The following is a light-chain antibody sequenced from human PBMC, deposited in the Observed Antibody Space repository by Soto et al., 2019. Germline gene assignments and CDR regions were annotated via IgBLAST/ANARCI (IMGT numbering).Light chain of an antibody. J-gene: IGKJ4*01. CDR3: QQTYSPSPRT. Sequence: DIQMTQSPSSLSASVGDRVTITCRASQSIDTFLTWYQQKPGKAPKLLIYAASTLHSAVPSRFSGSGSGTQFTLTISGLQPEDFATYYCQQTYSPSPRTFGGGTKVEIK. CDR2: AAS. V-gene: IGKV1-39*01. CDR1: QSIDTF.